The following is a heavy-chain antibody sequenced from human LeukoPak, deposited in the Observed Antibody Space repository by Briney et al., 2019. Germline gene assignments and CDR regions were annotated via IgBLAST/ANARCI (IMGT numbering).Heavy chain of an antibody. J-gene: IGHJ4*02. V-gene: IGHV3-30*18. CDR2: ISYDGSNK. CDR3: AKDGFRVGATTPPDFDY. CDR1: GFTFSSYG. D-gene: IGHD1-26*01. Sequence: GGSPRLSCAASGFTFSSYGMHWVRQAPGKGLEWVAVISYDGSNKYYADSVKGRFTISRDNSKNTLYLQMNSLRAEDTAVYYCAKDGFRVGATTPPDFDYWGQGTLVTVSS.